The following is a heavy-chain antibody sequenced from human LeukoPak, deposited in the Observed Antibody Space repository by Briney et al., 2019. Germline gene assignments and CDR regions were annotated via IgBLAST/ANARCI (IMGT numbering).Heavy chain of an antibody. CDR1: GFTVSSNY. J-gene: IGHJ4*02. D-gene: IGHD6-19*01. Sequence: GGSLRLPCAVSGFTVSSNYMGWVRQAPGKGLEWVSVIYRDGSTYHADSVKGRFTISRDNSKNSLYLQMNSLRAEDTAVYYCARVLSDSSGWYHFDYWGQGTLVTVSS. V-gene: IGHV3-53*01. CDR3: ARVLSDSSGWYHFDY. CDR2: IYRDGST.